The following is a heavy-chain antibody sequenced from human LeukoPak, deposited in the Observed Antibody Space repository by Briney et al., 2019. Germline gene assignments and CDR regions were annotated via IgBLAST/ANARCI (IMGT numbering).Heavy chain of an antibody. CDR1: GFTFSSYG. CDR2: ISGSGGST. D-gene: IGHD3-10*01. V-gene: IGHV3-23*01. Sequence: GGSLRLSCAASGFTFSSYGMSWVRQAPGKGLEWVSAISGSGGSTYYADSVKGRFTISRDNSKNTLYLQMNSLRAEDTGVYYCAKDRWFGESFDYWGQGTLVTVSS. J-gene: IGHJ4*02. CDR3: AKDRWFGESFDY.